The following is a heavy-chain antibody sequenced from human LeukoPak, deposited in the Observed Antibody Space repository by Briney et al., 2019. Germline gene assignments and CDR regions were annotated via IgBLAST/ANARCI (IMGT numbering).Heavy chain of an antibody. CDR3: TTGGVVVPAARTYYYYGMDV. D-gene: IGHD2-2*01. Sequence: PGGSLRLSCAASGFTFSNAWMSWVRQAPGKGLEWVGRIKSKTDGGTTDYAAPVKGRFTISRDDSKNTLYLQMNSLKTEDPAVYYCTTGGVVVPAARTYYYYGMDVWGQGTTVTASS. V-gene: IGHV3-15*01. CDR1: GFTFSNAW. CDR2: IKSKTDGGTT. J-gene: IGHJ6*02.